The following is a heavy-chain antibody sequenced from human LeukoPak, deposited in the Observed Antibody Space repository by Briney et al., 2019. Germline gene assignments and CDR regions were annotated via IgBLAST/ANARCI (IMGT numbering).Heavy chain of an antibody. V-gene: IGHV3-48*01. CDR1: GFTFSSYS. Sequence: GGSLRLSCAASGFTFSSYSMTWVRQAPGKGLEWISYIHDGGSPIYYADSVKGRFTVSRDNAKNSLYLQMNSLRAEDTAVYYCARGGSSWFSYWGQGTLVTVSS. CDR3: ARGGSSWFSY. D-gene: IGHD6-13*01. CDR2: IHDGGSPI. J-gene: IGHJ4*02.